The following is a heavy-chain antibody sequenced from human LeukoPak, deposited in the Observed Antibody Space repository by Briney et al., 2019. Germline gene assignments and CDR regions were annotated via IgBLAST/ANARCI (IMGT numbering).Heavy chain of an antibody. D-gene: IGHD3-10*02. CDR2: INSDGSST. CDR1: GFTFSSYW. J-gene: IGHJ6*04. CDR3: AELGITMIGGV. Sequence: PGGSLRLSCAASGFTFSSYWMHWVRHAPGKGVVWVSRINSDGSSTSYADSVKGRFTISRDNAKNSLYLQMNSLRAEDTAVYYCAELGITMIGGVWGKGTTVTISP. V-gene: IGHV3-74*01.